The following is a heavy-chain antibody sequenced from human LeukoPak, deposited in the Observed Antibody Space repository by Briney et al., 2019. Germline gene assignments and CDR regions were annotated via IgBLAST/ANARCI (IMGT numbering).Heavy chain of an antibody. Sequence: ASVKVSCKASGYXFTSYYIHWVRQAPGQGLEWMGVINPSGGSTTYAQNFKDRVTMTRDTSTSTVYMEVSSLRSADTALYYCARDPEANWAFFDHWGQGTLVTVSA. CDR1: GYXFTSYY. CDR3: ARDPEANWAFFDH. D-gene: IGHD7-27*01. J-gene: IGHJ4*02. V-gene: IGHV1-46*01. CDR2: INPSGGST.